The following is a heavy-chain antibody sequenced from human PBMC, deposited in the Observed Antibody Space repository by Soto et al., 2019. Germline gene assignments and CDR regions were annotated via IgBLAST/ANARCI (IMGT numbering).Heavy chain of an antibody. J-gene: IGHJ4*02. V-gene: IGHV1-46*01. CDR2: INPSGGST. CDR3: STGTTSGFDY. Sequence: GASVKVSCKASGYTFTSYCMHWVRQAPGQGLEWMGIINPSGGSTSYAQKFQGRVTMTRDTSTSTVYMELSSLRSEDTAVYYCSTGTTSGFDYWGQGTLVTVSS. CDR1: GYTFTSYC. D-gene: IGHD1-1*01.